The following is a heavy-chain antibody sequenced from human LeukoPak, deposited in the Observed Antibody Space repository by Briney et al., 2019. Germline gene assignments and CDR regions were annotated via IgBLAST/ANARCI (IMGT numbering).Heavy chain of an antibody. CDR2: IRSSSDYI. CDR1: GFTFTSYS. J-gene: IGHJ2*01. CDR3: ARDFGL. V-gene: IGHV3-21*01. D-gene: IGHD3-3*01. Sequence: GGSLRLSCAASGFTFTSYSMNWVRQAPGKGLEWVLSIRSSSDYIFYADSVKGRFTISRDNAKNSLYLQMNSLRAEDTAVYYCARDFGLWGRGTLVTVSS.